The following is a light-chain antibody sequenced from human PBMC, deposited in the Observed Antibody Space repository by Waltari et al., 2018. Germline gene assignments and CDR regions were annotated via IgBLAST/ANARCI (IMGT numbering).Light chain of an antibody. Sequence: EIVLTQSPATLSLSPGESATLSCRASQSVSRYLAWYQQKPGQAPRLLIYNASNRAAGIPARFSGSGSGTDFTLTISSLEPEDFAVYYCQQRSNRPYTFGQGTKLEIK. J-gene: IGKJ2*01. V-gene: IGKV3-11*01. CDR2: NAS. CDR1: QSVSRY. CDR3: QQRSNRPYT.